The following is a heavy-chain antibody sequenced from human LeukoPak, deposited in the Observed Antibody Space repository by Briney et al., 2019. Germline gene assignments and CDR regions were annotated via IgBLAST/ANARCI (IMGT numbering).Heavy chain of an antibody. CDR3: ANPNYSPMAAGYDAFDI. V-gene: IGHV1-24*01. CDR1: GYTLTELS. J-gene: IGHJ3*02. CDR2: FDPEDGET. Sequence: ASVKVSCKVSGYTLTELSMHWVRQAPGKGLEWMGGFDPEDGETIYAQKFQGRVTMTEDTSTDTAYMELISLRSEDTAVYYCANPNYSPMAAGYDAFDIWGQGTMVTVSS. D-gene: IGHD6-13*01.